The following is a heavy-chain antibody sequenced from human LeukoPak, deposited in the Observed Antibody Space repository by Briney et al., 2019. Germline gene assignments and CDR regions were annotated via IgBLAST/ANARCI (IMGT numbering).Heavy chain of an antibody. CDR2: ISYDGSNK. CDR1: GFTFSSYA. J-gene: IGHJ4*02. V-gene: IGHV3-30-3*01. Sequence: GGSLRLSCAASGFTFSSYAMHWVRQAPGEGLEWVAVISYDGSNKYYADSVKGRFTISRDNSKNTLYLQMNSLRDEDTAVYYCGRGAGGSYYLDYWGQGALVTVSS. D-gene: IGHD1-26*01. CDR3: GRGAGGSYYLDY.